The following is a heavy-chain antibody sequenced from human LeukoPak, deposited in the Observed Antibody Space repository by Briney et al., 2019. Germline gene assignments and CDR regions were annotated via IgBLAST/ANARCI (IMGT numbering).Heavy chain of an antibody. CDR1: GGSISSGGYY. Sequence: SETLSLTCTVSGGSISSGGYYWSWIRQHPGKGLEWIGYIYYSGSTYYNPSLKGRVTISVDTSKNQFSLKLSSVTAADTAVYYCARGAYYYDSSGYFDYWGQGTLVTVSS. V-gene: IGHV4-31*03. J-gene: IGHJ4*02. CDR3: ARGAYYYDSSGYFDY. CDR2: IYYSGST. D-gene: IGHD3-22*01.